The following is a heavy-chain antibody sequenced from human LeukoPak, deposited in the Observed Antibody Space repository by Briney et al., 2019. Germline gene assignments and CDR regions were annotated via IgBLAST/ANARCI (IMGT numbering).Heavy chain of an antibody. CDR1: GFTFSNAW. CDR3: TRQSDY. CDR2: ITSKTDGGTT. Sequence: PGGSLRLSCAASGFTFSNAWMSWVRQAPGKGLEWVGRITSKTDGGTTDNAAPVKGRFTISRDDSKNTLYLQMNSLKTEDTAVYYCTRQSDYWGQGTLVAVSS. J-gene: IGHJ4*02. V-gene: IGHV3-15*01.